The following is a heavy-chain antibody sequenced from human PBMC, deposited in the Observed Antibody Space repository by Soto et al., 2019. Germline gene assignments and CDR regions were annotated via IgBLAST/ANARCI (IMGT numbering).Heavy chain of an antibody. CDR3: AKDRGSGWYRDVDY. CDR2: ISYDGSNK. Sequence: QVQLVESGGGVVQPGRSLRLSCAASGFTFSSYGMHWVRQAPGKGLEWVAVISYDGSNKYYADSVKGRFTISRDNSKNTLYLKMNSLGAEDTALYYCAKDRGSGWYRDVDYWGQGTLVTVSS. CDR1: GFTFSSYG. D-gene: IGHD6-19*01. V-gene: IGHV3-30*18. J-gene: IGHJ4*02.